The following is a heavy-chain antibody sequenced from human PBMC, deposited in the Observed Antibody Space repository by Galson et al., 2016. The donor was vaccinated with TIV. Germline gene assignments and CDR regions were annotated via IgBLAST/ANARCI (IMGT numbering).Heavy chain of an antibody. Sequence: SLRLSCAGSGITFSSYEVNWVRQAPGKGLEWISYISPSGTIYYADSVKGRFTISRDNANDSLFLQMNSLRAEATDGYFCASVATFVDAFDLWGQRTVVTVA. CDR3: ASVATFVDAFDL. CDR2: ISPSGTI. J-gene: IGHJ3*01. CDR1: GITFSSYE. V-gene: IGHV3-48*03. D-gene: IGHD5-12*01.